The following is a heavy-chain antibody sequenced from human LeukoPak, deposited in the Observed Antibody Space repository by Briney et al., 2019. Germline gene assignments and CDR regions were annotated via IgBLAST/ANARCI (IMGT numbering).Heavy chain of an antibody. Sequence: GGSLRLSCEASGFTFRNYWMIWVRQAPGKGLERVANIKEDGSETYYVDSVKGRFTISRDNTKNSLYLQMNSLRVEDTAVYFCARGGGLDVWGQGATVTVSS. V-gene: IGHV3-7*03. D-gene: IGHD3-16*01. CDR3: ARGGGLDV. CDR1: GFTFRNYW. J-gene: IGHJ6*02. CDR2: IKEDGSET.